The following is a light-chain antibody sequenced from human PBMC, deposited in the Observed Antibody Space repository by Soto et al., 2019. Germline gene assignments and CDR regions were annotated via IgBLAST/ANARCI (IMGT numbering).Light chain of an antibody. Sequence: QSVLTQPASVSGSPGQSSTISCTGTSSDVGAYNYVSWYQQHPGKAPNLLIFEVRHRPSGVSNRFSRSKSANTASLTISGLQAEDEADYYCTSYTTSSPLYVFGTGTKVTVL. CDR3: TSYTTSSPLYV. CDR1: SSDVGAYNY. J-gene: IGLJ1*01. CDR2: EVR. V-gene: IGLV2-14*01.